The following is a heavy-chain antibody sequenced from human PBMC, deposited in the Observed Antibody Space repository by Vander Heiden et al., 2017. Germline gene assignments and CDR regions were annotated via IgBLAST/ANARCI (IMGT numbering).Heavy chain of an antibody. CDR3: ARGEESSVFYYYYGMDV. V-gene: IGHV3-11*01. CDR1: GFTFSDDY. CDR2: ISSSGSTI. Sequence: QVQLVESGGGLVKPGGSPRLSCAASGFTFSDDYMSWIRQAPGKGLEWVSYISSSGSTIYYADSVKGRFTISRDNAKNSLYLQMNSLRAEDTAVYYCARGEESSVFYYYYGMDVWGQGTTVTVSS. D-gene: IGHD3-22*01. J-gene: IGHJ6*02.